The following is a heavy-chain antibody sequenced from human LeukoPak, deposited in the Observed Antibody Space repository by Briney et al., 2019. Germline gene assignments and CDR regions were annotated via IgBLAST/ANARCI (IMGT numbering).Heavy chain of an antibody. D-gene: IGHD3-22*01. CDR2: IYTSGST. CDR1: GGSISSYY. J-gene: IGHJ4*02. CDR3: ARIGGSSGYYTLDY. V-gene: IGHV4-4*07. Sequence: SETLSLTCTVSGGSISSYYWSWIRQPAGKGLEWIGRIYTSGSTNYNPSLKSRVTMSVDTSKNQFSLKLSSVTAADTAVYYCARIGGSSGYYTLDYWGQGTLVTVSS.